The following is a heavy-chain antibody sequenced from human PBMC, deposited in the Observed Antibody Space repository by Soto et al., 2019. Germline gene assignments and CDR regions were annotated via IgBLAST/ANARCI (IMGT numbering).Heavy chain of an antibody. CDR3: AREELPIYYYSMDV. D-gene: IGHD1-7*01. J-gene: IGHJ6*02. CDR1: GYIFTGYH. CDR2: INPNSGGT. Sequence: VQLVQSGVEVKKPGASVKVSCKAPGYIFTGYHMHWVRQAPGQGLEWMGWINPNSGGTKYAQKFQGRVTMTRDTSISTAYMELSSLRSDDTAVYYCAREELPIYYYSMDVWGQGTTVTVSS. V-gene: IGHV1-2*02.